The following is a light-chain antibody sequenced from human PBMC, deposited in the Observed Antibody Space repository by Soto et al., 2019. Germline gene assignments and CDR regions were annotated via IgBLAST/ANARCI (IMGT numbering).Light chain of an antibody. CDR3: QQYGGSPRIT. CDR2: GAS. J-gene: IGKJ5*01. V-gene: IGKV3-20*01. CDR1: QSVSNNY. Sequence: EIVFTQSPGTLSLSPGERATLSCSASQSVSNNYLAWYQQKPGQAPRRLIYGASNRATGIPDRFSGSGSGTDFTLIINRLEPEDVAIYYCQQYGGSPRITFGQGTRLEIK.